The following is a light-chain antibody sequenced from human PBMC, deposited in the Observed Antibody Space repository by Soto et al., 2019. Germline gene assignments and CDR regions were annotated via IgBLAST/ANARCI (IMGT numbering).Light chain of an antibody. J-gene: IGKJ1*01. Sequence: DIVLTQSPGTLSLSPGERASLSCRASQSVSSGHLAWYQQKPGQAPRLLIYGASSRATGIPDRFSGSGSGTDFTLTISRLEPEDYAGYYCQQYGHSQWTFGQGTKVEIK. CDR1: QSVSSGH. V-gene: IGKV3-20*01. CDR3: QQYGHSQWT. CDR2: GAS.